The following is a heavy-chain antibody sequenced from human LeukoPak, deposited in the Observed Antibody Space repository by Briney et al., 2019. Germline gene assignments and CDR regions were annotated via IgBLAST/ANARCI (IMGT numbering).Heavy chain of an antibody. Sequence: PGRSLRLSCAASGFTFSSYGMHWVRQAPGKGLEWVAVISYDGSNKYYADSVKGRFTISRDNAKNSLYLQMNSLTDEDTAVYYCAPRGVVIDYWGQGTLVTVSS. V-gene: IGHV3-30*03. CDR1: GFTFSSYG. CDR2: ISYDGSNK. CDR3: APRGVVIDY. D-gene: IGHD3-3*01. J-gene: IGHJ4*02.